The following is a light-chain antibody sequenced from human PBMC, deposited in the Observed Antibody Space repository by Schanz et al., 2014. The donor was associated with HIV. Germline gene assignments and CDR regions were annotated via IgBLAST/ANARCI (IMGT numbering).Light chain of an antibody. CDR3: QQYATTPLT. CDR2: SAS. J-gene: IGKJ4*01. V-gene: IGKV3-20*01. Sequence: EIVMTQSPATLSVSPGERAILSCRASQSVSSNLAWYQQKPGQVPRLLIYSASRRANGIPDRFSGSGSGTDFTLTISRLEPEDFALYYCQQYATTPLTFGGGTRVDMK. CDR1: QSVSSN.